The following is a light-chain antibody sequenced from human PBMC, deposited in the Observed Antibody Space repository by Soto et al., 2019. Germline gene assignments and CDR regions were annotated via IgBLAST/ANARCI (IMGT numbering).Light chain of an antibody. CDR3: QYYGSAPLT. CDR2: GAS. V-gene: IGKV3-20*01. J-gene: IGKJ1*01. Sequence: EIVLTQSPGTLSLSPGEKTNLSFRARHIVGGNYLAWYQQKPGQAPRFLIYGASGRATGIPDRFTGSGSGTDFTLTISRLEPEDFAVYYCQYYGSAPLTFGQGTNVEIK. CDR1: HIVGGNY.